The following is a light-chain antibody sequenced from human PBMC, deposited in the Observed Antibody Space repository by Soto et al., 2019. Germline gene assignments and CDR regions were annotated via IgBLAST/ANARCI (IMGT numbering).Light chain of an antibody. CDR2: KXS. CDR1: QTIRSC. Sequence: DIHMTQSPSTLSGSVGDRVPITCPASQTIRSCLAWCQQNPGKAPKXLXDKXSTLKRGGPSRLSGSGSGTEFTLTISSLQPEYFANYYCQHYKSYSEAFGQGTKVDIK. CDR3: QHYKSYSEA. J-gene: IGKJ1*01. V-gene: IGKV1-5*03.